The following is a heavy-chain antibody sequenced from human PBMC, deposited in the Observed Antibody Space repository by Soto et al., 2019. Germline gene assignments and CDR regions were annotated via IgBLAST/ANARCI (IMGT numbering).Heavy chain of an antibody. J-gene: IGHJ4*02. CDR1: GYTLTELS. V-gene: IGHV1-24*01. CDR2: FDPEDGET. Sequence: ASVKVSCKVSGYTLTELSMHWVRQAPGKGLEWMGGFDPEDGETIYAQKFQGRVTMTEDTSTDTAYVELSSLRSEDTAVYYCATVRGITMVRGVIKTMGRYYFDYWGQGTLVTVSS. D-gene: IGHD3-10*01. CDR3: ATVRGITMVRGVIKTMGRYYFDY.